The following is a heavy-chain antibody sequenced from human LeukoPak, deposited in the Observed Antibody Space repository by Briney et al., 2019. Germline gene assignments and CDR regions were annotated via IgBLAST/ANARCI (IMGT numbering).Heavy chain of an antibody. V-gene: IGHV3-21*01. J-gene: IGHJ4*02. CDR1: RFTFSSYS. D-gene: IGHD5-12*01. Sequence: PGGSLRLSCAASRFTFSSYSMNWVRQAPGKGLEWVSSISSSSSYIYYADSVKGRLTISRDNAKNSLYLQMNSLRAEDTAVYYCARGPSGYSGYDGTDYWGQGTLVTVSS. CDR2: ISSSSSYI. CDR3: ARGPSGYSGYDGTDY.